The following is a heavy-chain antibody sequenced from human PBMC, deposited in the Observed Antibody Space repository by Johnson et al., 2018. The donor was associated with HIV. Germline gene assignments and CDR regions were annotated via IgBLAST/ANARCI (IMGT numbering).Heavy chain of an antibody. CDR3: ARGDGVTSAFDS. V-gene: IGHV3-74*02. D-gene: IGHD1-1*01. CDR1: GFTFSSYW. J-gene: IGHJ3*02. Sequence: QLVESGGGSVQPGGSLRLSCAASGFTFSSYWMHWVRQVPGKGLVWVSRINSDGSTTTYADSVKGRFTISRDNAKNTLYLQLSSLRAEDTAVYYCARGDGVTSAFDSWGQGTVVTVSS. CDR2: INSDGSTT.